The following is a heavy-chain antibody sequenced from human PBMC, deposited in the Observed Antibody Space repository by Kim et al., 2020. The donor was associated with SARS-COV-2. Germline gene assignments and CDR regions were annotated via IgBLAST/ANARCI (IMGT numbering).Heavy chain of an antibody. J-gene: IGHJ6*02. Sequence: GGTLRLSCAASGFTFSSYAMHWVRQAPGKGLEWVAVISYDGSNKYYADSVKGRLTISRDNSKNTLYLQMNSLRAEDTAVYYCARDSYCSSTSCYLDYYGMDVWGQGTTVTVSS. CDR3: ARDSYCSSTSCYLDYYGMDV. D-gene: IGHD2-2*01. CDR2: ISYDGSNK. CDR1: GFTFSSYA. V-gene: IGHV3-30-3*01.